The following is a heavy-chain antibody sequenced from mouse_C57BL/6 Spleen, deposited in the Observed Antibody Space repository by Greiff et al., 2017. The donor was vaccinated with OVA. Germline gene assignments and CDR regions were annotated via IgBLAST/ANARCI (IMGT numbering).Heavy chain of an antibody. Sequence: VQLQQSGPELVKPGASVKISCKASGYSFTGYYMNWVKQSPEKSLEWIGEINPSTGGTTYTQKFKAKATLTVDNSSSTAYVQLKSLTSEDSAVYYCARGGVYYGSNFDVWGTGTTVTVSS. D-gene: IGHD1-1*01. CDR3: ARGGVYYGSNFDV. J-gene: IGHJ1*03. CDR1: GYSFTGYY. CDR2: INPSTGGT. V-gene: IGHV1-42*01.